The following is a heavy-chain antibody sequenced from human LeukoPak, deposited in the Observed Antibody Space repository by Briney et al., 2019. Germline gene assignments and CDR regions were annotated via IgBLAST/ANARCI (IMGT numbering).Heavy chain of an antibody. D-gene: IGHD3-10*01. CDR3: ARGSSLLWFGDPNWFDP. J-gene: IGHJ5*02. CDR2: IYHTGNT. Sequence: SETLSLTCTVSGGSISSYFWTWIRQPPGKGLEWIGYIYHTGNTNYSPSLRGRVTMSIDTSRNQFSLKLNSVTATDTAVYYCARGSSLLWFGDPNWFDPWGRGTLVTVSS. CDR1: GGSISSYF. V-gene: IGHV4-59*01.